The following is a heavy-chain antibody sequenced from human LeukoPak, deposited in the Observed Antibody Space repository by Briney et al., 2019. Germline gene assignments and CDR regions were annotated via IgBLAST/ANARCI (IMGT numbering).Heavy chain of an antibody. CDR1: GFTFSSYG. D-gene: IGHD3-9*01. J-gene: IGHJ3*01. Sequence: GGSLRLSCAASGFTFSSYGIHWVRQAPGKGLEWMAVIWADGRNKFYADSVTGRFSISRDNSKNTLYLQMNSLRAEDTAVYYCAGDDFLTEENGFDFWGRGTMVTVSS. CDR3: AGDDFLTEENGFDF. CDR2: IWADGRNK. V-gene: IGHV3-33*08.